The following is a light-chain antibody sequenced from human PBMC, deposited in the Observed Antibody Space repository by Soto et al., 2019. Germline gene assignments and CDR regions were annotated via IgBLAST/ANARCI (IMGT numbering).Light chain of an antibody. J-gene: IGKJ1*01. Sequence: EIVLTQSPGTLSLSPGERATLSCRASQSVSSNYLAWYQQKAGQAPRLLIYGVSSRATGIPDRFSGSGSGTDFTRTISRLEPEDFAVYYCQQYGDSPPWTFGQGTKVEIK. V-gene: IGKV3-20*01. CDR2: GVS. CDR3: QQYGDSPPWT. CDR1: QSVSSNY.